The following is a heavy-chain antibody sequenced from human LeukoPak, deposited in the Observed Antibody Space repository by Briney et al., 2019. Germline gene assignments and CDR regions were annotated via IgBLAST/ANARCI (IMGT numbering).Heavy chain of an antibody. CDR3: ARSPYGGGDY. D-gene: IGHD4-23*01. CDR2: INHSGST. Sequence: PSETLSLTCAVYGGSFSGYYWGWIRQPPGKGLEWIGEINHSGSTNYNPSLKSRVTISVDTSKNRFSLKLSSVTAADTAVYYCARSPYGGGDYWGQGTLVTVSS. V-gene: IGHV4-34*01. J-gene: IGHJ4*02. CDR1: GGSFSGYY.